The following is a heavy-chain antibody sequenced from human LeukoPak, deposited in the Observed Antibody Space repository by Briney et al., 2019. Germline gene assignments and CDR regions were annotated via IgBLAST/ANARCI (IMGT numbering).Heavy chain of an antibody. Sequence: SQTLSLTCTVSDGSISSGGYYWSWIRQHPGKGLEWIGYIYYSGSTYYNPSLKSRVTITVDTSKNQFSLKLSSVTAADTAVYYCARESRVTYGMDVWGQGTTVTVSS. D-gene: IGHD4-23*01. V-gene: IGHV4-31*03. CDR2: IYYSGST. CDR1: DGSISSGGYY. CDR3: ARESRVTYGMDV. J-gene: IGHJ6*02.